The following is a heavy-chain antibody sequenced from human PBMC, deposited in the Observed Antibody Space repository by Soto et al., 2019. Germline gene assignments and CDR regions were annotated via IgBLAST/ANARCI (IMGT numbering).Heavy chain of an antibody. J-gene: IGHJ6*02. Sequence: ARGSLRLSCAASGFTFSSYAMSWVRQARGKGLEWVAVISGSGGSTYYADSVKGRFTISRDNSKNTLYLQMDSLRGDDTAVYYCATKSPGTVNVWGQGTTVTVSS. D-gene: IGHD3-10*01. V-gene: IGHV3-23*01. CDR1: GFTFSSYA. CDR2: ISGSGGST. CDR3: ATKSPGTVNV.